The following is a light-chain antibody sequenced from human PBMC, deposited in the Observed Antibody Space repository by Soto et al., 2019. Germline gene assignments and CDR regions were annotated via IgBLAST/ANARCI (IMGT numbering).Light chain of an antibody. CDR2: EVS. CDR3: FSYTTSSTLV. J-gene: IGLJ3*02. Sequence: QSALTQPASVSGSAGLSITISCTGPSSDVGGYNYVSWYQQHPAKAPKLMIYEVSNQPSGVSHRFSGSKSGNTASLTISGLQAEDESDYYCFSYTTSSTLVFGGGTKLTV. V-gene: IGLV2-14*01. CDR1: SSDVGGYNY.